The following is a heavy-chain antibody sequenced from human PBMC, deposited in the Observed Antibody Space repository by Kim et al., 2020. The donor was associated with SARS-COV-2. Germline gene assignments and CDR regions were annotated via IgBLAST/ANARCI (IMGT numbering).Heavy chain of an antibody. V-gene: IGHV3-20*03. CDR2: T. J-gene: IGHJ4*01. Sequence: TGYAEPVKGRSTISRDNAKNSLYLQMNSLRAEDTAWYYCARGYISGPFDSWGHGTLVTVSS. CDR3: ARGYISGPFDS. D-gene: IGHD6-19*01.